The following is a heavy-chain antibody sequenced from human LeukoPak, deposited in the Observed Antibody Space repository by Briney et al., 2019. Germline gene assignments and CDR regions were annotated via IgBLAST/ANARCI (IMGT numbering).Heavy chain of an antibody. CDR3: AKDLVASDYSGLDY. CDR1: GFTFSSYA. J-gene: IGHJ4*02. Sequence: GGSLRLSCAASGFTFSSYAMSWVRQAPGKGLEWVSAISGSGGSTYYADSVKGRFTISRDNSKNTLYLQMNSLRAEDTAVYYCAKDLVASDYSGLDYWGQGTLVTVSS. D-gene: IGHD2-15*01. V-gene: IGHV3-23*01. CDR2: ISGSGGST.